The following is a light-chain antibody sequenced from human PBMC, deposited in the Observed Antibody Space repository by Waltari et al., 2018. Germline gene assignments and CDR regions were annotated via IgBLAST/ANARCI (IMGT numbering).Light chain of an antibody. J-gene: IGKJ4*01. Sequence: DIQMTHSPSSLSASVGDRFTITCRASKNIDSYVNWYRQRPGQAPDLLIFGASTLQTGVPSRFSGSGSGTEFTLTITSLQPEDFAVYYCQQGSTALSFGGGTTVE. V-gene: IGKV1-39*01. CDR1: KNIDSY. CDR2: GAS. CDR3: QQGSTALS.